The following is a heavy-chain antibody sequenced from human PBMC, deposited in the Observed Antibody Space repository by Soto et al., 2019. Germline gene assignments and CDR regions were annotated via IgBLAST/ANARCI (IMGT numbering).Heavy chain of an antibody. V-gene: IGHV1-18*01. CDR2: ISGYNGKT. CDR3: ARGGSSWSAEYYQH. J-gene: IGHJ1*01. CDR1: GYTFTNYG. Sequence: QVQLVQSGTEVKKPGASVKVSCKASGYTFTNYGITWVQQAPGQGPEWMGWISGYNGKTNYAQKVQGRVTMTTDTSTSTAYMDLRSLRSDDTAVYYCARGGSSWSAEYYQHWGQGTLVIVSS. D-gene: IGHD6-13*01.